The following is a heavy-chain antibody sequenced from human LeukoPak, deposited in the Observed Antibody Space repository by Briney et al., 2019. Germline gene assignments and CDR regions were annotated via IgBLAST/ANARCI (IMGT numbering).Heavy chain of an antibody. CDR1: GGSFSSYY. CDR2: INHSGST. CDR3: ARGRPDYDYVWGNSRYARRFDY. J-gene: IGHJ4*02. Sequence: SETLSLTCAVYGGSFSSYYWSWIRQPPGKGLKWIGNINHSGSTNYNPSLKSRVTISVDNSKNQFSLKLSSVTAADTAVYYCARGRPDYDYVWGNSRYARRFDYCGQGTLVTVSS. D-gene: IGHD3-16*02. V-gene: IGHV4-34*01.